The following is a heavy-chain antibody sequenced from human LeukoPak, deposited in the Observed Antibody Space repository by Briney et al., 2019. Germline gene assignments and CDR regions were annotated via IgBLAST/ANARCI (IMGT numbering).Heavy chain of an antibody. Sequence: GESLKISCKGSGYGSGYSFTSHWIAWVRQMPGKGLEWMGIIYPGDSDTRYSPSFQGQVTISADKSISTAYLQWSSLKASDTAMYYCARARRHTKPLYYYGSGSYYNVLLWWFDPWGQGTLVTVSS. D-gene: IGHD3-10*01. CDR3: ARARRHTKPLYYYGSGSYYNVLLWWFDP. CDR1: GYSFTSHW. V-gene: IGHV5-51*01. CDR2: IYPGDSDT. J-gene: IGHJ5*02.